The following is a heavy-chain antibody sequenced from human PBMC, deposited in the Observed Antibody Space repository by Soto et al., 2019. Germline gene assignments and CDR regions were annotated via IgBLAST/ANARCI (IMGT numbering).Heavy chain of an antibody. V-gene: IGHV1-69*13. CDR2: IIPIFGTA. CDR3: ARGGYCSGGSCYRGDAFDI. Sequence: SVKVSCKASGGTFSSYAISWVRQAPGQGLEWMGGIIPIFGTANYAQKFQGRVTITADESTSTAYMELSSLRSEDTAVYYCARGGYCSGGSCYRGDAFDIWGQGTMVTVSS. CDR1: GGTFSSYA. J-gene: IGHJ3*02. D-gene: IGHD2-15*01.